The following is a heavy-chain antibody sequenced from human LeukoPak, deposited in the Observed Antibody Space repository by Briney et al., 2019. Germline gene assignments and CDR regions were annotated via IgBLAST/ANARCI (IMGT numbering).Heavy chain of an antibody. CDR3: ARGSGREDAFDI. Sequence: GGSLRLSCAASGFTFSSYSMNWVRQAPGKGLEWVSSISSSSSYIYYADSVKGRFTISRDNAKNSLYLQMNSLRAEDTALYYCARGSGREDAFDIWGQGTMVTVSS. CDR2: ISSSSSYI. D-gene: IGHD3-10*01. J-gene: IGHJ3*02. V-gene: IGHV3-21*04. CDR1: GFTFSSYS.